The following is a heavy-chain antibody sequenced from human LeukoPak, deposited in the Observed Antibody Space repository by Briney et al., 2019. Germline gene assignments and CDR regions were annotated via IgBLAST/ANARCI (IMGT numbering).Heavy chain of an antibody. CDR3: ARLAAGTANVVDY. D-gene: IGHD6-19*01. J-gene: IGHJ4*02. V-gene: IGHV1-8*01. CDR2: MNPNSGNT. CDR1: GYTFTSYD. Sequence: ASVKVSCKASGYTFTSYDINWVRQATGQGRDWMGWMNPNSGNTGYAQKFQGRVTMTRNTSISTAYMKLSSLRSEDTAVYYCARLAAGTANVVDYWGQGTLVTVSS.